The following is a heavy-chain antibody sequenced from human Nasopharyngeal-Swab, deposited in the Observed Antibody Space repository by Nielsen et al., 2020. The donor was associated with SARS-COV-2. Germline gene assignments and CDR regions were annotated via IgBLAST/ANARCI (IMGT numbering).Heavy chain of an antibody. CDR1: GFTFSSYA. Sequence: GESLKISCAASGFTFSSYAMSWVRQAPGKGLEWVSAISGSCGSTYYADSVKGRFTISRDNSKNTLYLQMNSLRAEDTAVYYCAQQLALDYWGQGTLVTVSS. J-gene: IGHJ4*02. D-gene: IGHD6-6*01. CDR3: AQQLALDY. CDR2: ISGSCGST. V-gene: IGHV3-23*01.